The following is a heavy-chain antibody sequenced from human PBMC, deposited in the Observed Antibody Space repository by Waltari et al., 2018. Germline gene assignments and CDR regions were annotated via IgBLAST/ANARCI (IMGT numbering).Heavy chain of an antibody. CDR1: GGSISSGGYY. Sequence: QVQLQESGPGLVKPSQTLSLTCTVSGGSISSGGYYWSWIRQHPGKGLEWIGYIYYRGSTYYNPSLKSRVTISVDTSKNQFSLKLSSVTAADTAVYYCARGANYDFWSGYYRYFDYWGQGTLVTVSS. J-gene: IGHJ4*02. CDR3: ARGANYDFWSGYYRYFDY. V-gene: IGHV4-31*03. D-gene: IGHD3-3*01. CDR2: IYYRGST.